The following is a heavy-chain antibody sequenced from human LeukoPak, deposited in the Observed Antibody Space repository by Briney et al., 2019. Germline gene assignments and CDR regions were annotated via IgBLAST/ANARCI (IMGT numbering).Heavy chain of an antibody. CDR2: MNPNSGNT. Sequence: GASVKVSCKASGYTFTSYDIHWVRQATGQGLEWMGWMNPNSGNTGYAQKFQGRVTMTRNTSISTAYMELSSLRSEDTAVYYCARGIVVVPAAILDPYWFDPWGQGTLVTVSS. CDR1: GYTFTSYD. J-gene: IGHJ5*02. V-gene: IGHV1-8*01. D-gene: IGHD2-2*02. CDR3: ARGIVVVPAAILDPYWFDP.